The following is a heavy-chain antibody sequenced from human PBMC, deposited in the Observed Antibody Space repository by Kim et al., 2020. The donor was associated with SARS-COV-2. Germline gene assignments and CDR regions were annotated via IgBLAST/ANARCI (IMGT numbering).Heavy chain of an antibody. D-gene: IGHD6-13*01. Sequence: DSGKGRFTISRDNSKNTLYLQMNSLGAEDTAVYYCAKEIYGSSWYLDKDYWGQGTLVTVSS. CDR3: AKEIYGSSWYLDKDY. V-gene: IGHV3-23*01. J-gene: IGHJ4*02.